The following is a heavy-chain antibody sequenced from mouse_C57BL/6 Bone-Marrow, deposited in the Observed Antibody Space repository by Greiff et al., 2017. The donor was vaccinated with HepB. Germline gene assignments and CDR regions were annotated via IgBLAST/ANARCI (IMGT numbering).Heavy chain of an antibody. D-gene: IGHD2-1*01. CDR2: IWSGGST. Sequence: QVQLQQSGPGLVQPSQSLSITCTVSGFSLTSYGVHWVRQSPGKGLEWLGVIWSGGSTDYNAAFISRLSISKDNSKSQVFFKMNSLQADDTAIYYCARGIYYGNYDWYFDVWGTGTTVTVSS. V-gene: IGHV2-2*01. CDR1: GFSLTSYG. J-gene: IGHJ1*03. CDR3: ARGIYYGNYDWYFDV.